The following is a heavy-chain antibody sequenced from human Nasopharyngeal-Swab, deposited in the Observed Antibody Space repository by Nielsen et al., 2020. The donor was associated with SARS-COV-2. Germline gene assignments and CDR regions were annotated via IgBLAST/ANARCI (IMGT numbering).Heavy chain of an antibody. CDR2: TSGSGSYV. Sequence: GGSLRLSCAGSGFTFNSYSMIWVRQVPGEGLEWVSSTSGSGSYVYYADSVKGRFTISKDSAKNSLYLQMNSLRAEDTAVYFCARIAGRGSIYYYYMDVWGTGTTVTVSS. D-gene: IGHD1-26*01. J-gene: IGHJ6*03. V-gene: IGHV3-21*01. CDR1: GFTFNSYS. CDR3: ARIAGRGSIYYYYMDV.